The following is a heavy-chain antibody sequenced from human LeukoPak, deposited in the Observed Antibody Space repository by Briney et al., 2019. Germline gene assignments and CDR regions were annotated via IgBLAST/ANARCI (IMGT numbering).Heavy chain of an antibody. CDR1: GFPFSSYW. Sequence: QTGGSLRLSCAVSGFPFSSYWMTWVRQAPGEGLQWVANIKQDGSEKNYVDSVKGRFTISRDNAKNSLYLQMNSLRVEDTAVYYCARERAAAAWGQGTLVTVSS. CDR3: ARERAAAA. D-gene: IGHD6-25*01. J-gene: IGHJ5*02. CDR2: IKQDGSEK. V-gene: IGHV3-7*01.